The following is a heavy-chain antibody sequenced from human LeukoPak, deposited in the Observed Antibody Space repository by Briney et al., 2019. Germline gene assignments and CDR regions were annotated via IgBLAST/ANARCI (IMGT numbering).Heavy chain of an antibody. J-gene: IGHJ4*02. CDR3: ARSIVATISDYLDY. CDR2: IIPILGIA. Sequence: ASVKVSCKASGGTFSSYAISWVRQAPGQGLEWMGRIIPILGIANYAQKFQGRVTITADKSTSTAYMELSSLRSEDTAVYYCARSIVATISDYLDYWGQGTLVTVSS. CDR1: GGTFSSYA. D-gene: IGHD5-12*01. V-gene: IGHV1-69*04.